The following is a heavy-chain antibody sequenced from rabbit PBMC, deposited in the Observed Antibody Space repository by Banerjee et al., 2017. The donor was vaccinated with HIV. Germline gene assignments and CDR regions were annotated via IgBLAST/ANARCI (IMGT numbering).Heavy chain of an antibody. CDR1: GFSFSDRDV. V-gene: IGHV1S45*01. D-gene: IGHD1-1*01. J-gene: IGHJ6*01. CDR3: ARDTSSSFSSYGMDL. CDR2: INASTGNP. Sequence: QEQLVESGGGLVQPEGSLTLTCKASGFSFSDRDVMCWVRQAPGKGLQWIACINASTGNPLYATWASGRFTISRTSSTTVTLRMTSLTAADRATYFCARDTSSSFSSYGMDLWGQGTLVTVS.